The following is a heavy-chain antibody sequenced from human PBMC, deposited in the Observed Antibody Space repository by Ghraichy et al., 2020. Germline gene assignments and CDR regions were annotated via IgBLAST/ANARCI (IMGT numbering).Heavy chain of an antibody. J-gene: IGHJ4*02. CDR3: ARGSQTRGYSGSYYDY. CDR2: IYHSGST. D-gene: IGHD1-26*01. Sequence: SETLSLTCAVSGGSISSSNWWSWVRQPPGKGLEWIGEIYHSGSTNYNPSLKSRVTISVDKSKNQFSLKLSSVTAADTAVYYCARGSQTRGYSGSYYDYWGQGTLVTVSS. CDR1: GGSISSSNW. V-gene: IGHV4-4*02.